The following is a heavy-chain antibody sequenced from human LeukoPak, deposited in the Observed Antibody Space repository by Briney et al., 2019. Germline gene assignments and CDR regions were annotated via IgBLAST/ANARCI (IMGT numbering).Heavy chain of an antibody. CDR1: GFTFSSYG. V-gene: IGHV3-33*06. J-gene: IGHJ4*02. Sequence: QAGGSLRLSCAASGFTFSSYGMHWVCQAPGKGLEWVAVIWYDGSNKYYADSVKGRFTISRDNSKNTLYLQMNSLRAEDTAVYYCAKDAGEYSYAMFFDYWGQGTLVTVSS. D-gene: IGHD5-18*01. CDR2: IWYDGSNK. CDR3: AKDAGEYSYAMFFDY.